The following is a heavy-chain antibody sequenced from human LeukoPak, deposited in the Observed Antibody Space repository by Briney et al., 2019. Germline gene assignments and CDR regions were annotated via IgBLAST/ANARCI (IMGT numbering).Heavy chain of an antibody. CDR1: GGSISSYY. Sequence: PSETLSLTCTVSGGSISSYYWSWIRQPPGKGLEWIGYIYYSGSTNYNPSHKSRVTISVDTSKNQFSLKLSSVTAADTAVYYCARGGGEPAYCGGDCYSADYWGQGTLVTVSS. CDR2: IYYSGST. D-gene: IGHD2-21*02. J-gene: IGHJ4*02. CDR3: ARGGGEPAYCGGDCYSADY. V-gene: IGHV4-59*01.